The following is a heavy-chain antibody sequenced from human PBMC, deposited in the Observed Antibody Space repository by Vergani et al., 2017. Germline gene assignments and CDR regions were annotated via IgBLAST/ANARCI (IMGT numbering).Heavy chain of an antibody. J-gene: IGHJ6*02. CDR2: ISYDGSNK. CDR3: ARDLGTIFGVVTSHGYYYGMDV. D-gene: IGHD3-3*01. V-gene: IGHV3-30*04. Sequence: QVQLVESGGGVVQPGRSLRLSCAASGFTFSSYAMHWVRQAPGKGLEWVAVISYDGSNKYYADSVKGRFTISRDNSKNTLYLQMNSLRAEDTAVYYCARDLGTIFGVVTSHGYYYGMDVWGQGTTVTVSS. CDR1: GFTFSSYA.